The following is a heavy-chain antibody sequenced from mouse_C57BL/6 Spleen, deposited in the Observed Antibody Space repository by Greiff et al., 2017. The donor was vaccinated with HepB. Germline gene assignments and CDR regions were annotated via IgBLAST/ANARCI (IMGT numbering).Heavy chain of an antibody. V-gene: IGHV7-3*01. D-gene: IGHD4-1*01. CDR2: IRNKANGYTT. CDR3: ARYARKLGLLDY. J-gene: IGHJ2*01. CDR1: GFTFTDYY. Sequence: EVQLVESGGGLVQPGGSLSLSCAASGFTFTDYYMSWVRQPPGKALEWLGFIRNKANGYTTEYSASVKGRFTISRDNSQSILYLQMNALRAEDSATYYCARYARKLGLLDYWGQGTTLTVSS.